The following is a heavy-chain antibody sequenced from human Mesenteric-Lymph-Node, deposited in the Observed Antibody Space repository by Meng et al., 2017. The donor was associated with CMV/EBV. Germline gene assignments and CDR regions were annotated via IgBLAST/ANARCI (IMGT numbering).Heavy chain of an antibody. Sequence: YGGSFRGYYWMWLRQPPGKGLEWIGEINYSGSTNYNPSLKSRVTISVDTSKNQFSLRLSSVTAADTAVYYRANIGYSSGYLYYFDYWGQGTLVTVSS. CDR3: ANIGYSSGYLYYFDY. CDR1: GGSFRGYY. V-gene: IGHV4-34*01. CDR2: INYSGST. D-gene: IGHD5-18*01. J-gene: IGHJ4*02.